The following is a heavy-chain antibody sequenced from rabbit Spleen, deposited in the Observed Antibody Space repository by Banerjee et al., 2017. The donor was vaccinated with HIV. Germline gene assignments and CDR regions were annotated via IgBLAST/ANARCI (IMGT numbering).Heavy chain of an antibody. CDR1: GFSFNDDYV. CDR3: VRGASSSGYYSL. V-gene: IGHV1S45*01. Sequence: QEQLVESGGDLVKPEGSLTLPCTASGFSFNDDYVMCWVRQSPGKGLKWIACIDPIFGRTYYASWVNGRFTISSHNAQNTLYLQMNSLTAADTATYFCVRGASSSGYYSLWGQGTLVAVS. D-gene: IGHD1-1*01. CDR2: IDPIFGRT. J-gene: IGHJ4*01.